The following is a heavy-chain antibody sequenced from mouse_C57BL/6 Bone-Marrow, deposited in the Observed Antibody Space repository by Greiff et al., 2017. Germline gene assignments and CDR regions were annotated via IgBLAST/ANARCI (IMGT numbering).Heavy chain of an antibody. V-gene: IGHV3-6*01. D-gene: IGHD2-5*01. CDR1: GYSITSGYY. J-gene: IGHJ3*01. Sequence: ESGPGLVKPSQSLSLTCSVTGYSITSGYYWNWIRQFPGNKLEWMGYISYDGSNNYNPSLKNRISITRDTSKNQFFLKLNSVTTEDTATYYCAREGDYSNYKFAYWGQGTLVTVSA. CDR2: ISYDGSN. CDR3: AREGDYSNYKFAY.